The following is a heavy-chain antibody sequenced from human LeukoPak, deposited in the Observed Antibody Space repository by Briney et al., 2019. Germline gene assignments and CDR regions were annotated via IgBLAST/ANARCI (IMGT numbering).Heavy chain of an antibody. V-gene: IGHV3-23*01. CDR3: AKDLGCCSGGSCYELDY. Sequence: PGGSLRLSCAASGFTFSSYAMSWVRQAPGKGLEWVSAISGSGGSTYYADSVKGRFTISRDNSKNTLYLQMNSLRAEDTAEYYCAKDLGCCSGGSCYELDYWGQGTLVTVSS. J-gene: IGHJ4*02. CDR2: ISGSGGST. CDR1: GFTFSSYA. D-gene: IGHD2-15*01.